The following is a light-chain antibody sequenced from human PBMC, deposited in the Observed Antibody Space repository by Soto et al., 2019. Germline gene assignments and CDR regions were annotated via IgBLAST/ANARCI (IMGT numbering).Light chain of an antibody. J-gene: IGKJ2*01. Sequence: DIQMTQSPSSLSASVGDRVTITCRASQSISSYLNSYQQKPGKAPKLLIYAASSLQSGVPSRFSGSGSGTDFTLTISSLQPEDFATYYCQQSYSTPYMYTFGQGTKLEIK. CDR2: AAS. CDR1: QSISSY. V-gene: IGKV1-39*01. CDR3: QQSYSTPYMYT.